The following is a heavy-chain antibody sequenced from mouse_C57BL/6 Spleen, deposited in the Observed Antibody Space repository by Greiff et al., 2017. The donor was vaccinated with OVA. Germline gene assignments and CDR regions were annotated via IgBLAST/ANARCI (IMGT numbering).Heavy chain of an antibody. CDR1: GYTFTSYW. V-gene: IGHV1-69*01. J-gene: IGHJ4*01. Sequence: QVQLQQPGAELVMPGASVKLSCKASGYTFTSYWMHWVKQRPGQGLEWIGEIDPSDSYTNYNQKFKGKSTLTVDKSSSTAYMQLSSLTSEDSAVYYCASAAHRAMDYWGQGTSVTVSS. CDR3: ASAAHRAMDY. D-gene: IGHD3-2*02. CDR2: IDPSDSYT.